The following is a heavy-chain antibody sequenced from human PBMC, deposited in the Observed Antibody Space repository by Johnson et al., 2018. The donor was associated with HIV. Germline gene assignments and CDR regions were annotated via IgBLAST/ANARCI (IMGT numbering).Heavy chain of an antibody. CDR1: GFTFSSYA. D-gene: IGHD6-13*01. CDR3: AKAISGGSWAFDI. J-gene: IGHJ3*02. Sequence: QVQLVESGGGVVQPGRSLRLSCAASGFTFSSYAMHWVRQAPGKGLEWVAFISDDGSSRLSGDSVKDRFTISRDNFQNTVSLQMNSLRVEDTAVYYCAKAISGGSWAFDIWGQGTMVTAS. V-gene: IGHV3-30*04. CDR2: ISDDGSSR.